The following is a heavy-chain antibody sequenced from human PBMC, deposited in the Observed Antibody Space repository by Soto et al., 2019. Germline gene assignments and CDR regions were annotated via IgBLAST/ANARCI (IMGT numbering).Heavy chain of an antibody. J-gene: IGHJ6*02. CDR1: GFSFSSYD. CDR2: ISGSGGST. D-gene: IGHD5-18*01. V-gene: IGHV3-23*01. Sequence: GGSLRLSCGASGFSFSSYDMAWVRQVPGKGLGWVSAISGSGGSTYYADSVKGRFTISRDNSKNTLYLQMNSLRAEDMAVYYCAKHGDEYSYGSDYYYGMDVWGQGTTVTVSS. CDR3: AKHGDEYSYGSDYYYGMDV.